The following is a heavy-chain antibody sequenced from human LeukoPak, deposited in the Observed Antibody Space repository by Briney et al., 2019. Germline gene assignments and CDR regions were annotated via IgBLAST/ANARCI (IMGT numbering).Heavy chain of an antibody. Sequence: SETLSLTCAVYGGSFSGYSWSWIRQPPGKGLEWIGYIYHSGSTYYNPSLKSRVTISVDRSKNQFSLKLSSVTAADTAVYYCARTTTWSGYYSPYFDYWGQGTLVTVSS. D-gene: IGHD3-3*01. CDR1: GGSFSGYS. CDR3: ARTTTWSGYYSPYFDY. V-gene: IGHV4-30-2*01. J-gene: IGHJ4*02. CDR2: IYHSGST.